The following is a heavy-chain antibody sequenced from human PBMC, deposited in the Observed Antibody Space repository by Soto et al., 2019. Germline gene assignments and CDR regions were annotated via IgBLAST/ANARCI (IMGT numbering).Heavy chain of an antibody. J-gene: IGHJ4*02. Sequence: ETLSLTCTVSGDSICSYSWSWIRQPPGKGLEWIGNIHYNGNTKYSPSLKSRVTMSVDTSKNHFSLKLISVTTADTAVYFCAREGNLGRWIQPLDYWGQGTLVTVSS. V-gene: IGHV4-59*01. CDR3: AREGNLGRWIQPLDY. D-gene: IGHD5-18*01. CDR1: GDSICSYS. CDR2: IHYNGNT.